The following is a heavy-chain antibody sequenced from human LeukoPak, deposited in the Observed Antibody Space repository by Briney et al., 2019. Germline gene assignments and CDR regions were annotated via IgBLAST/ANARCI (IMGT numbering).Heavy chain of an antibody. V-gene: IGHV4-30-2*01. CDR1: GDSISSGDYS. D-gene: IGHD6-13*01. CDR3: ARAISAAGTRFFDY. Sequence: PSQTLSLTCTVSGDSISSGDYSWSWIRQPLGKGLEWIGYIYHRGSTYYNPSLKSRVTISVDRSKNQFSLKLSSLTAADTAVYYCARAISAAGTRFFDYWGLGTLVTVSS. CDR2: IYHRGST. J-gene: IGHJ4*02.